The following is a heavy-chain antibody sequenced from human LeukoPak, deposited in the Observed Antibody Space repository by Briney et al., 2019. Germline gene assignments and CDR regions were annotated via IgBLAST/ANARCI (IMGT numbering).Heavy chain of an antibody. J-gene: IGHJ5*02. V-gene: IGHV1-46*01. D-gene: IGHD4-11*01. CDR1: GYTFTSYY. Sequence: ASVKVSCKASGYTFTSYYMHWVRQAPGQGLEWMGIINPSGGSTSYAQKFQGRVTMTRDTSTSTVYMELSSLRSEDTAVYYCARTIGLQYTQTAFDPWGQGTLVTVSS. CDR3: ARTIGLQYTQTAFDP. CDR2: INPSGGST.